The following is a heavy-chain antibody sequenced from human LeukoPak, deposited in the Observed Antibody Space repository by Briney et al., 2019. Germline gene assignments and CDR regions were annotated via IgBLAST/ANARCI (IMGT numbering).Heavy chain of an antibody. V-gene: IGHV3-74*01. D-gene: IGHD4/OR15-4a*01. CDR2: ISVDGRIT. J-gene: IGHJ4*02. Sequence: PGGSLRLSCAASGFTFSTYWMQWVRQAPGEGPVWVSRISVDGRITDYADSVKGRFTISRDNAKNTLDLQMNSLRVEDTAIYYCVRAVASDYGNFNYWGQGTLVTVSS. CDR3: VRAVASDYGNFNY. CDR1: GFTFSTYW.